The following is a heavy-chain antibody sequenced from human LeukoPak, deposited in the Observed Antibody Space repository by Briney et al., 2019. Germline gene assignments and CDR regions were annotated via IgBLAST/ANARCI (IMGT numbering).Heavy chain of an antibody. D-gene: IGHD6-19*01. V-gene: IGHV3-9*01. J-gene: IGHJ4*02. CDR3: AKVDGYNSGWYDY. Sequence: GGSLRLSCAASGFTFDDYGMHWVRQPPGKGLEWVSGISWNSGNIGYADPVKGRFTISRDNAKNSLYLQMNSLRAEDTALYYCAKVDGYNSGWYDYWGQGTLVTVSS. CDR2: ISWNSGNI. CDR1: GFTFDDYG.